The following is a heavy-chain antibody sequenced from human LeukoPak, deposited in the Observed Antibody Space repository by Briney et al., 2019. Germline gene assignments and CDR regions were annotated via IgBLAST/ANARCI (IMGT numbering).Heavy chain of an antibody. D-gene: IGHD4-17*01. V-gene: IGHV3-53*01. CDR1: GFTFSSYS. CDR3: ARDTTVTTRSTDAFDI. J-gene: IGHJ3*02. CDR2: IYSGGST. Sequence: PGGSLRLSCAVSGFTFSSYSMNWVRQAPGKGLEWVSVIYSGGSTYYADSVKGRFTISRDNSKNTLYLQMDSLRAEDTAVYYCARDTTVTTRSTDAFDIWGQGTMVTVSS.